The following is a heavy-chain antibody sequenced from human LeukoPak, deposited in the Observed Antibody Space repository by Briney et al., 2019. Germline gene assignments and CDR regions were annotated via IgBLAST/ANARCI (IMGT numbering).Heavy chain of an antibody. CDR3: ARDGRTTNFDY. D-gene: IGHD1-1*01. J-gene: IGHJ4*02. V-gene: IGHV3-53*01. CDR1: GFTVSSNY. Sequence: GGSLRLSCAASGFTVSSNYMSWVRQAPGKGLEWLSVIYRDGSTYYADSVKGRFTISRDNSKNTLYLQMNSLRAEDTAVYYCARDGRTTNFDYWGQGTLVTVSS. CDR2: IYRDGST.